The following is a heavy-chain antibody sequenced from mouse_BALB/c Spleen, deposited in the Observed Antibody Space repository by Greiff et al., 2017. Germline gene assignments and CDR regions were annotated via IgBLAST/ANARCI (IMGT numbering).Heavy chain of an antibody. CDR1: GYTFTDYA. D-gene: IGHD2-3*01. CDR3: AREKGKNYDHYAMYY. V-gene: IGHV1S137*01. Sequence: QVQLQQSGAELVRPGVSVKISCKGSGYTFTDYAMHWVKQSHAKSLEWIGVISTYYGDASYNQKFKGKATMTVDKSSSTAYMELARLTSEDSAIYYCAREKGKNYDHYAMYYWGQGTSVTVSS. J-gene: IGHJ4*01. CDR2: ISTYYGDA.